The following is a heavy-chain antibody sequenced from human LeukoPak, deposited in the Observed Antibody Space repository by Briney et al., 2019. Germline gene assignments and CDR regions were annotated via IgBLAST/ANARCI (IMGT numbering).Heavy chain of an antibody. Sequence: GGSLRLSCAASRFTFSSYAMHWVRQAPGKGLEWVAVISYDGSNKYYAVSVKGRFTISRDNSKNTLYLQTNSLRAEDTAVYYCANMGPSDDDYWGQGTLVTVSS. D-gene: IGHD1-1*01. V-gene: IGHV3-30*18. CDR2: ISYDGSNK. CDR1: RFTFSSYA. J-gene: IGHJ4*02. CDR3: ANMGPSDDDY.